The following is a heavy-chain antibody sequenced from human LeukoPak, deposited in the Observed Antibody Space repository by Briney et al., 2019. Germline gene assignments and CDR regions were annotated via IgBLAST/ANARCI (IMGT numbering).Heavy chain of an antibody. CDR1: GFTFSSYA. J-gene: IGHJ4*02. D-gene: IGHD3-10*01. CDR3: AKGGGNSPGKDYFDY. Sequence: GGSLRLSCAATGFTFSSYAMSWVRQAPGKGLEWVSAISGSSGSTYYADSVKGRFTISRDNSKNTLYLQMNSLRAEDTAVYYCAKGGGNSPGKDYFDYWGQGTLVTVSS. V-gene: IGHV3-23*01. CDR2: ISGSSGST.